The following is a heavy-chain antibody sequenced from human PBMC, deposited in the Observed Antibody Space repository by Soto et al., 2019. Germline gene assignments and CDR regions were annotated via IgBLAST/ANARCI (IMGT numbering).Heavy chain of an antibody. Sequence: QVQLVQSGAEVKKPGSSVKVSCKASGGTFSSYTISWVRQAPGQGLEWMGRIIPILGIANYAQKFQGRVTMTADKSTSTAYMELSSLRSEDTAVYYCARDWTMVRGTLSETNNWFDPWGQGTLVTVSS. V-gene: IGHV1-69*08. D-gene: IGHD3-10*01. CDR1: GGTFSSYT. CDR3: ARDWTMVRGTLSETNNWFDP. J-gene: IGHJ5*02. CDR2: IIPILGIA.